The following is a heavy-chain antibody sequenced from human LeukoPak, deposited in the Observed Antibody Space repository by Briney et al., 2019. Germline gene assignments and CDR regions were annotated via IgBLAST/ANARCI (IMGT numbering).Heavy chain of an antibody. CDR2: IYYSGRS. J-gene: IGHJ3*02. Sequence: SETLSLTCTVSGGSISSSSYYWGWIRQPPGKGLEWIGRIYYSGRSYYNPSLKSRVTISVDTSKNQFSLKLSSVTAADTAVYYCARLALRYFDWLGSAFDIWGQGTMVTVSS. CDR1: GGSISSSSYY. V-gene: IGHV4-39*01. D-gene: IGHD3-9*01. CDR3: ARLALRYFDWLGSAFDI.